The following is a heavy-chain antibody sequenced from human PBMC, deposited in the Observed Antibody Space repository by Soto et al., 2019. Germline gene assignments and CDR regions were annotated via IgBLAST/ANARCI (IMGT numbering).Heavy chain of an antibody. CDR1: GFTFDEHA. CDR2: ISWNSDTI. D-gene: IGHD1-7*01. CDR3: AKDHSGWNYGIDY. V-gene: IGHV3-9*01. Sequence: GGSLRLSCTASGFTFDEHAMHWVRQAPGKGLEWVSFISWNSDTIDYADSVKGRFTISRDNAKNSLYLQMNSLKSEDTALYYCAKDHSGWNYGIDYWGQGTVVTVSS. J-gene: IGHJ4*02.